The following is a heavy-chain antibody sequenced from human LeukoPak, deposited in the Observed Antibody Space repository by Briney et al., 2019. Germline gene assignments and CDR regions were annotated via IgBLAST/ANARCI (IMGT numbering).Heavy chain of an antibody. CDR3: ARDQSSTSCYDCRWFDP. V-gene: IGHV3-7*03. Sequence: GSLRLSCAASGFTFSRYWMSWVRQAPGKGLEWVANIKQDGSEKYYVDSVKGRFTISRDNAKNSLYLQMNSLRSEDTAVYYCARDQSSTSCYDCRWFDPWGQGTLVTVSS. CDR2: IKQDGSEK. CDR1: GFTFSRYW. J-gene: IGHJ5*02. D-gene: IGHD2-2*01.